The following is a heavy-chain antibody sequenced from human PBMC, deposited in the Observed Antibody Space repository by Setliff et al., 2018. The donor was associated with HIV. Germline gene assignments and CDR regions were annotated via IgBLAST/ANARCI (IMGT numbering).Heavy chain of an antibody. CDR1: GLPFSYAW. V-gene: IGHV3-15*04. J-gene: IGHJ6*03. CDR3: VKAGDPTGFFYFYLDV. Sequence: GGSLRLSCVASGLPFSYAWLSWVRQAPGKGLEWVGRIEKKTNGGTRDYAAPVKGRFTISRDDSKNTLYLQMSRLRNEDTAVYYCVKAGDPTGFFYFYLDVWGKGTSVTVSS. D-gene: IGHD2-21*02. CDR2: IEKKTNGGTR.